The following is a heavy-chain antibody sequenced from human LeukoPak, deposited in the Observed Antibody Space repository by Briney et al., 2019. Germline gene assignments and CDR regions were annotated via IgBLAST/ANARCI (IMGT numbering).Heavy chain of an antibody. V-gene: IGHV3-74*01. Sequence: RPGGSLRLSCAASGFTFSSYWMHWVRQAPGKGLVWVSRINSDGSSTSYADSVKGRFTISRDNAKNTLYLQMNSLRAEDTAVYYCARVGPYYYGSGSYYYFDYWGQGTLVTVSS. CDR1: GFTFSSYW. J-gene: IGHJ4*02. CDR3: ARVGPYYYGSGSYYYFDY. CDR2: INSDGSST. D-gene: IGHD3-10*01.